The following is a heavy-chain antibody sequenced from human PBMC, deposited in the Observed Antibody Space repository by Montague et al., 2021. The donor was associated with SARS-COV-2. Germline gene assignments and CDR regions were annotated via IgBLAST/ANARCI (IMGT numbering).Heavy chain of an antibody. V-gene: IGHV2-70*11. Sequence: PALVKPTQTLTLTCTFSGFSLSTSGMCVSWIRQPPGKALEWLARIDWDDDKYYSTSLKTRLTISKDTSKNQVVLTMTNMDPVDTPTYYSARIWFIDHRNAFDIWGQGTMVTVSS. CDR2: IDWDDDK. D-gene: IGHD3-10*01. CDR1: GFSLSTSGMC. CDR3: ARIWFIDHRNAFDI. J-gene: IGHJ3*02.